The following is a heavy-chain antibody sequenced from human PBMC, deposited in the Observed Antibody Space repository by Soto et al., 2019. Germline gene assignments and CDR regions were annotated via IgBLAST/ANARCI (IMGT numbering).Heavy chain of an antibody. CDR2: ISGSGGST. Sequence: EVQLLESGGGLVQPGGSLRLSCAASGFTFSSYAMSWVRQAPGKGLXWVSAISGSGGSTYYADSVKGRFTISRDNSKNTLYLQMNSLRAEDTAVYYCARRTTYYYDSSGDYWGQGTLVTVSS. CDR1: GFTFSSYA. V-gene: IGHV3-23*01. CDR3: ARRTTYYYDSSGDY. D-gene: IGHD3-22*01. J-gene: IGHJ4*02.